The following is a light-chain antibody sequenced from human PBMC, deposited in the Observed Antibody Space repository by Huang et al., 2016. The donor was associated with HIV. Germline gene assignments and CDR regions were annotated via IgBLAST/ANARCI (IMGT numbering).Light chain of an antibody. CDR3: QQFGSSPPYS. J-gene: IGKJ2*03. Sequence: EIVLTQSPDTLSLSPGERATVSCRASQSVTRNYLAGYQQRPGQAPKLLIYDASTRAPGSPDRFSGSGSGTDFTLTISRLAPEDFAVYYCQQFGSSPPYSFGQGTKLEIK. CDR1: QSVTRNY. CDR2: DAS. V-gene: IGKV3-20*01.